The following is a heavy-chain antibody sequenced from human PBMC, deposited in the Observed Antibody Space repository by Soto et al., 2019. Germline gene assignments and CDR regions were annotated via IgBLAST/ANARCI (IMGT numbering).Heavy chain of an antibody. D-gene: IGHD2-8*01. CDR2: IYYSGST. CDR3: ARDRMDVEYYYYYGMDV. J-gene: IGHJ6*02. CDR1: GGSISSGGYY. V-gene: IGHV4-31*03. Sequence: PSETLSLTCTVSGGSISSGGYYWSWIRQHPGKGLEWIGYIYYSGSTYYNPSLKSRVTISVDTSKNQFSLKLSSVTAADTAVYYCARDRMDVEYYYYYGMDVWGQGTTVTVSS.